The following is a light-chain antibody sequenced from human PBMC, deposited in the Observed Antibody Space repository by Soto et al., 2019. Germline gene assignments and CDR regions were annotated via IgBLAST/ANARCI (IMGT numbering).Light chain of an antibody. J-gene: IGKJ5*01. CDR1: QSVSSN. V-gene: IGKV3-15*01. Sequence: EIVMTQSPDTLSVSPGERATLSCRASQSVSSNLAWYQQRPGQAPRLLVHGAYNRATGIPVRFSGSGSGTEFTLTISSLQSEDFAVYYCQEYNTWPLITFGQGTRLEIK. CDR3: QEYNTWPLIT. CDR2: GAY.